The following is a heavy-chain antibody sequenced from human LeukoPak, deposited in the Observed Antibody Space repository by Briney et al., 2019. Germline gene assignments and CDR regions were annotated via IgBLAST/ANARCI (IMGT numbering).Heavy chain of an antibody. V-gene: IGHV3-23*01. CDR3: AKDQEDFWSGYYTDTYYFDY. CDR1: GFTFSSYA. D-gene: IGHD3-3*01. Sequence: TGGSLRLSCAASGFTFSSYAMSWVRQAPGKGLEWVSAISGSGGSTYYADSVKGRFTISRDNSKNTLYLQMNSLRAEDTAVYYCAKDQEDFWSGYYTDTYYFDYWGQGTLVTVSS. J-gene: IGHJ4*02. CDR2: ISGSGGST.